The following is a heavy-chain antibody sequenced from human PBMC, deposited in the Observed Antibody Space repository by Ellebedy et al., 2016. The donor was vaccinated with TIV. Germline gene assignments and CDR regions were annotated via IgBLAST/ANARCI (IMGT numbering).Heavy chain of an antibody. J-gene: IGHJ5*02. CDR3: ARPMFCSRTNCHSYFDP. CDR2: VSLYNDNT. CDR1: GYKFISYG. D-gene: IGHD2-2*01. V-gene: IGHV1-18*01. Sequence: ASVKVSCXASGYKFISYGISWVRQAPGQGLEWMGWVSLYNDNTKYAPKFLGRVTMTTDTSTSTAHMELRSLRSDDTAVYYCARPMFCSRTNCHSYFDPWGQGTLVIVSS.